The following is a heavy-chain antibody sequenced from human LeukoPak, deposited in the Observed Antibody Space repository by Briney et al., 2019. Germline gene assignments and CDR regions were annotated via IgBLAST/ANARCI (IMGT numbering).Heavy chain of an antibody. D-gene: IGHD3-9*01. J-gene: IGHJ4*02. CDR2: IYYSGST. CDR3: ARARWDYDILTGPRYYFDY. V-gene: IGHV4-59*01. Sequence: SETLSLTCTVSGGSISSYYWSWIRQPPGKGLEWIGYIYYSGSTNYNPSLKSRVTISVDTSKNQFSLKLSSVTAADPAVYYCARARWDYDILTGPRYYFDYWGQGTLVTVSS. CDR1: GGSISSYY.